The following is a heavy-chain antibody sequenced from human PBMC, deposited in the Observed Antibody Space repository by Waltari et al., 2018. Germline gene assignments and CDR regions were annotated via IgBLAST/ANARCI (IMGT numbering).Heavy chain of an antibody. CDR2: VNGDESEK. V-gene: IGHV3-7*01. CDR1: GLTFRDNW. J-gene: IGHJ3*02. D-gene: IGHD2-15*01. CDR3: ARDPFRVGGTYYFGAFDI. Sequence: EVQLVESGGGLVQPGGSLRLSCTASGLTFRDNWMTWVRRAPGKGLEWVANVNGDESEKYYGDSVKGRFNILRDNAKNSLHLQMNSLRAEDTAVYYCARDPFRVGGTYYFGAFDIWGQGTMVTVSS.